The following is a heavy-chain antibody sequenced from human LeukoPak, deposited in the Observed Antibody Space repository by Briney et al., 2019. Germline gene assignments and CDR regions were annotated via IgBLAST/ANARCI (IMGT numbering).Heavy chain of an antibody. Sequence: SETLSLTCTVSGGSISSYYWSWIRRPPGKGLEWIGYIYYSGSTNYNPSLKSRVTMSADTSKNQFSLKLSSVTAADTAVYYCARVPRSYYYYYYMDVWGKGTTVTVSS. CDR3: ARVPRSYYYYYYMDV. V-gene: IGHV4-59*01. J-gene: IGHJ6*03. CDR2: IYYSGST. CDR1: GGSISSYY.